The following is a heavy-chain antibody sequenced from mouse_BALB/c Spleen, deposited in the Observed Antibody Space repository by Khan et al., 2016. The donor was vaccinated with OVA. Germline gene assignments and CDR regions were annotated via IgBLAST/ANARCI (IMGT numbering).Heavy chain of an antibody. V-gene: IGHV3-2*02. J-gene: IGHJ4*01. D-gene: IGHD2-3*01. Sequence: VQLKQSGPGLVKPSQSLSLTCTVTCYSITSDYAWNWIRQFPGNKLEWMGYISSSGSTNYNPALKSRISITRDTSKNQFFLQLNSVTTEDTAKYYCARDGSRYNYAMDYWGQGTSVTVSS. CDR2: ISSSGST. CDR3: ARDGSRYNYAMDY. CDR1: CYSITSDYA.